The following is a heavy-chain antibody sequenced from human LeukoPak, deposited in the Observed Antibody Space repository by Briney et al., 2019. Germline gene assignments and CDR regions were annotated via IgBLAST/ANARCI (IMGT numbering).Heavy chain of an antibody. CDR3: ARERGGYSGYAGVDY. D-gene: IGHD5-12*01. CDR1: GYTFINYC. Sequence: ASVKVSCKASGYTFINYCIHWVRQAPGQGLEWMGLINPNDGSIRYAQKFQGRVTMTRDMSTSTVYMELSSLRSEDTAVYYCARERGGYSGYAGVDYWGQGTLVTVSS. V-gene: IGHV1-46*01. J-gene: IGHJ4*02. CDR2: INPNDGSI.